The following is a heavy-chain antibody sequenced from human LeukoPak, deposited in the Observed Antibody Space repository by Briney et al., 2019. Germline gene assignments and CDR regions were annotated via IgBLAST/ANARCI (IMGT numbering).Heavy chain of an antibody. CDR2: INPSGGST. Sequence: ASVKVSCKASGYTFTSYYMHWVRQAPGQGLERMGIINPSGGSTSYAQKFQGRVTMTRDTSTSTVYMELSSLRSEDTAVYYCARSLGRSGSYYSIAGYWGQGTLVTVSS. CDR1: GYTFTSYY. CDR3: ARSLGRSGSYYSIAGY. D-gene: IGHD1-26*01. J-gene: IGHJ4*02. V-gene: IGHV1-46*01.